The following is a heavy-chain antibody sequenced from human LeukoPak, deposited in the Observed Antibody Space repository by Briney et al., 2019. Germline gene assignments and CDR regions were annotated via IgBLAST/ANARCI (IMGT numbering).Heavy chain of an antibody. V-gene: IGHV3-23*01. CDR2: ISGSGGST. CDR1: GFTFSSYA. D-gene: IGHD2-21*02. CDR3: AKDLEYCGGDCYTGLFY. Sequence: GGSLRLSCAASGFTFSSYAMSWVRQAPGKGLEWVLAISGSGGSTYYADSVKGRFTNSRDNSKNTLYLQMISLRAEDTAVYYCAKDLEYCGGDCYTGLFYWGQGTLVTVSS. J-gene: IGHJ4*02.